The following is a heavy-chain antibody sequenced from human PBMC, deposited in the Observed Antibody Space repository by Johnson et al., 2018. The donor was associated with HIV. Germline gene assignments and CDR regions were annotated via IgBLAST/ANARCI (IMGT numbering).Heavy chain of an antibody. D-gene: IGHD4-23*01. CDR2: IRYDGSNK. Sequence: QVQLVESGGGVVQPGGSLRLSCAASGFTFSSYGMHWVRQAPGKGLEWVAFIRYDGSNKYYADSVKGRFTVSRDNAKNSVYLQMNSLRAEDTAVYYCAKVGATVITPRGEAFDIWGQGTMVTVSS. V-gene: IGHV3-30*02. CDR1: GFTFSSYG. CDR3: AKVGATVITPRGEAFDI. J-gene: IGHJ3*02.